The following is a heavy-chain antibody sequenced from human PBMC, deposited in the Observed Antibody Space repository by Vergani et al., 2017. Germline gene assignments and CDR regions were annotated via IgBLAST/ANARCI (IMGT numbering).Heavy chain of an antibody. Sequence: QVQLVESGGGVVQPGRSLRLSCAASGFTFSSYGMHWVRQAPGKGLEWVAVISYDGTNKYYADSVKGRFTISRDNSKNTLYLQMNSLRAEDTAVYYCAKDQVGIGYLFDYWGQGTLVTVSS. CDR3: AKDQVGIGYLFDY. CDR1: GFTFSSYG. J-gene: IGHJ4*02. V-gene: IGHV3-30*18. CDR2: ISYDGTNK. D-gene: IGHD2-21*01.